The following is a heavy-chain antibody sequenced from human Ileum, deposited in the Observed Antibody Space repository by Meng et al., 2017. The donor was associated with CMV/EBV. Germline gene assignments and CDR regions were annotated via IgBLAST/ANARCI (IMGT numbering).Heavy chain of an antibody. CDR3: AKDGEYYGMDV. CDR2: IRYDGSDK. J-gene: IGHJ6*02. Sequence: QVHLVESGGGVVQPGGSLRLSCVASGFNLNINNMHWVRQAPGKGLEWVAFIRYDGSDKWYAESLKGRLTISRDNSKNSLYLQMNSLGPDDSSIYYCAKDGEYYGMDVWGQGTMVTVSS. CDR1: GFNLNINN. D-gene: IGHD2-21*01. V-gene: IGHV3-30*02.